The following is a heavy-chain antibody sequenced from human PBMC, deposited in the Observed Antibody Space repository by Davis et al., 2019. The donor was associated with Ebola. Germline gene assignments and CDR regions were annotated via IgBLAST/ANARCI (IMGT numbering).Heavy chain of an antibody. V-gene: IGHV3-74*01. CDR1: GFTFGTSW. J-gene: IGHJ5*02. Sequence: GESLKISCAASGFTFGTSWVHWVRHAPGKGLVWVSRINSDGSSTDFADSVKGRFTISRDNAKNMVYLQMNSLRAEDTAVYYCARVAYGRNNRWFDPWGQGTLVTVSA. CDR2: INSDGSST. CDR3: ARVAYGRNNRWFDP. D-gene: IGHD1-14*01.